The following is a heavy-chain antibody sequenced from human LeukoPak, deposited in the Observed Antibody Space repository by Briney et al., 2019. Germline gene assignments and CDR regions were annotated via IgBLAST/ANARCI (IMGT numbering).Heavy chain of an antibody. V-gene: IGHV4-34*01. D-gene: IGHD3-22*01. CDR2: TNHSGRV. CDR3: ARGLGPMSPSLDY. J-gene: IGHJ4*02. CDR1: GESFSYNY. Sequence: SETLSLTCAVSGESFSYNYWTWVRQPPGKGLEWIGDTNHSGRVNYRPSLKSRVTISADTSKSQFSLKLNAVTAADTAVYYCARGLGPMSPSLDYWGQGSLVTVSS.